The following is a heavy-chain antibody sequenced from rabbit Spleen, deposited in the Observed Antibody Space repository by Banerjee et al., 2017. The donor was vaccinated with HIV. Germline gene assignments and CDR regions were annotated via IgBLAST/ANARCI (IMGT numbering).Heavy chain of an antibody. D-gene: IGHD4-1*01. J-gene: IGHJ4*01. CDR2: IYAGSSGST. CDR1: GFDLSSYYY. CDR3: ARETSSGWGIVSFYFSL. V-gene: IGHV1S45*01. Sequence: QEQLEESGGDLVKPEGSLTLTCKASGFDLSSYYYMCWVRQAPGKGLEWIACIYAGSSGSTYYASWAKGRITISKTSSTTVTLQMTSLTAADTATYFCARETSSGWGIVSFYFSLWGPGTLVTVS.